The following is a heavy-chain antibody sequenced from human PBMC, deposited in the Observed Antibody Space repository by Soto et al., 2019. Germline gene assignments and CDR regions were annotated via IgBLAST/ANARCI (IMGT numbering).Heavy chain of an antibody. V-gene: IGHV1-46*01. CDR1: LYMLTIYH. D-gene: IGHD3-16*02. Sequence: SVKVSCKAILYMLTIYHMHLLRQTPGKGVEWMGIINPSGGSTSYAQKFQGRVTMTRDTSTSTAYMELSSLRYEDTAVYYCASLGLGELSPGKQYGMDVLGQGTKVTVSS. CDR2: INPSGGST. CDR3: ASLGLGELSPGKQYGMDV. J-gene: IGHJ6*02.